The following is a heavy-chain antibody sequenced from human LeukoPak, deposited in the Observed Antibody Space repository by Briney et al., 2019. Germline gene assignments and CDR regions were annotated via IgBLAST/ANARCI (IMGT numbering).Heavy chain of an antibody. CDR1: GFTFSSYA. J-gene: IGHJ4*02. Sequence: GGSLRLSCAASGFTFSSYAMNWVRQAPGKGLEWVSVLSGSGVNTYYADSVKGRFTISRDNSKNTLYLQMNSLRAEDTAVYYCAREGDLDYYDSSGFSSFDYWGQGTLVTVSS. CDR2: LSGSGVNT. D-gene: IGHD3-22*01. V-gene: IGHV3-23*01. CDR3: AREGDLDYYDSSGFSSFDY.